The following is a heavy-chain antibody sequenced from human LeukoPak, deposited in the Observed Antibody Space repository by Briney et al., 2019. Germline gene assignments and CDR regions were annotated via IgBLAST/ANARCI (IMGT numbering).Heavy chain of an antibody. Sequence: GGSLRLSCAASGFTFSGYSMNWVRQAPGKGLEWVSSISSSSSYIYYADSVKGRFTISRDNAKNSLYLQMNSLRAEDTAVYYCAKELPRRVPSLGYWGQGTLVTVSS. CDR2: ISSSSSYI. V-gene: IGHV3-21*04. D-gene: IGHD1-7*01. J-gene: IGHJ4*02. CDR1: GFTFSGYS. CDR3: AKELPRRVPSLGY.